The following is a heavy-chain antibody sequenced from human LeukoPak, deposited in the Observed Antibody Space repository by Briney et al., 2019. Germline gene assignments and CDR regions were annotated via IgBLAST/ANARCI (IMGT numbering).Heavy chain of an antibody. J-gene: IGHJ4*02. Sequence: SETLSLTCSVSGGSIKTYYWTWIRQPPGKGLEWIGYIHYSGSTDSNPSLMGRVTISLDTSKSQFSLELRSVTAADTAIYYCVRDQSEFDSWGQGTVVTVSS. CDR1: GGSIKTYY. CDR2: IHYSGST. CDR3: VRDQSEFDS. V-gene: IGHV4-59*01.